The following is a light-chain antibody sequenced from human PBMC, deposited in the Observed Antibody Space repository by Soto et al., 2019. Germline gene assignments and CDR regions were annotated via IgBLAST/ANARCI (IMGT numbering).Light chain of an antibody. J-gene: IGLJ1*01. V-gene: IGLV2-14*01. CDR1: SSDVGGYNY. Sequence: QSVLTKPASVSGSPGQWITISCTGTSSDVGGYNYVSWYQQHPGKAPKLMIYDVSNRPSGVSNRFSGSKSGNTASLTISGLQAEDEADYYCSSYTSSSSLAFGTGTKVTV. CDR3: SSYTSSSSLA. CDR2: DVS.